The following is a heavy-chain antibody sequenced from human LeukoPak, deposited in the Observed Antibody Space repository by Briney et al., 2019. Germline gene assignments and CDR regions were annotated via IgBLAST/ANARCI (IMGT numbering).Heavy chain of an antibody. CDR3: AKDPSGVYDSSGYYYGRWAFDI. Sequence: PGRSLRLSCAASGFTFSSYGLHRVRQAPGKGLEWVGVISYGGSNKYYADSVKGRFTISRDNSKNTLYLQMYSLRAEDTAVYYCAKDPSGVYDSSGYYYGRWAFDIWGQGTMVTVFS. D-gene: IGHD3-22*01. V-gene: IGHV3-30*18. CDR2: ISYGGSNK. J-gene: IGHJ3*02. CDR1: GFTFSSYG.